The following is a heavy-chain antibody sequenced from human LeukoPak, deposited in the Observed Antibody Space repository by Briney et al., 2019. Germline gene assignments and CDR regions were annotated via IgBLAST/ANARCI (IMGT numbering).Heavy chain of an antibody. Sequence: ASVKVSCKASGYTFTTYGISWVRQAPGQGLEWIGWISAYNGNTNYAQKFQGRVTMTRDMSTSTVYMELSSLRSEDTAVYYCARVGAYDSSGYYLRNAFGIWGQGTMVTVSS. CDR2: ISAYNGNT. J-gene: IGHJ3*02. V-gene: IGHV1-18*01. CDR1: GYTFTTYG. CDR3: ARVGAYDSSGYYLRNAFGI. D-gene: IGHD3-22*01.